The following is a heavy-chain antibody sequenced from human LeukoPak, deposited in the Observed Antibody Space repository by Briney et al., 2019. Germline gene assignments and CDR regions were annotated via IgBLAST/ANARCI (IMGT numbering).Heavy chain of an antibody. CDR3: AKDPYPNYDSSGYYFN. CDR1: GFTVSSNY. J-gene: IGHJ4*02. D-gene: IGHD3-22*01. CDR2: IYSGGST. Sequence: PGGSLRLSCAASGFTVSSNYMSWVRQAPGKGLEWVSVIYSGGSTYYADSVKGRFTISRDNAKNSLYLQMNSLRAEDTALYYCAKDPYPNYDSSGYYFNWGQGTLVTVSS. V-gene: IGHV3-53*05.